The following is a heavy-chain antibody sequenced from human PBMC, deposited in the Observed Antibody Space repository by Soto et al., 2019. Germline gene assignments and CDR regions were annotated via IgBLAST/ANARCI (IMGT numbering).Heavy chain of an antibody. Sequence: QVQLVQSGAEVKKPGSSVKVSCKASGGTFSSYAISWVRQAPGQGLEWMGGIIPIFGTANYAQKFQGRVTITADESTSTAYMELSSLRSEDTAVYYCARDQGRRWLQEILNWFDPWGQGTLVTVSS. J-gene: IGHJ5*02. CDR1: GGTFSSYA. D-gene: IGHD5-12*01. CDR3: ARDQGRRWLQEILNWFDP. V-gene: IGHV1-69*12. CDR2: IIPIFGTA.